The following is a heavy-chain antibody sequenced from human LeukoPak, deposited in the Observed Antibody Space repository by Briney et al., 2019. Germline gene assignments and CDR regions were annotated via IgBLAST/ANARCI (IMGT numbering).Heavy chain of an antibody. CDR2: INHSGST. CDR1: GGSFSGYY. V-gene: IGHV4-34*01. Sequence: SETLSLTCAVYGGSFSGYYWSWIRHPPGKGLQWIGEINHSGSTNYNPSLKSQVTITVDTSKNQFSPKLRSVTAEDTATYYCARGYWVVPAALDYWGQGTLVTVSS. J-gene: IGHJ4*02. D-gene: IGHD2-2*01. CDR3: ARGYWVVPAALDY.